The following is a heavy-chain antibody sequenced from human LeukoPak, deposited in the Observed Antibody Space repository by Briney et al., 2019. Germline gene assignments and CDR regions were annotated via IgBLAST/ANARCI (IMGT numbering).Heavy chain of an antibody. V-gene: IGHV3-23*01. J-gene: IGHJ4*02. CDR1: GFILSSYA. D-gene: IGHD5-24*01. Sequence: GGSLRLSCAASGFILSSYAMSWVRQAPGKGLEWVSAISDTGNTYHADSVKGRFTISRDSSKNTLFLQMNRLRPEDAAVYYCAKGQMLATIPIDYWGQGTLVTVSS. CDR2: ISDTGNT. CDR3: AKGQMLATIPIDY.